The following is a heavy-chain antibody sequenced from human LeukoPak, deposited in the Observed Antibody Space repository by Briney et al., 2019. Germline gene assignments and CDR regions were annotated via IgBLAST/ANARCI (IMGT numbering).Heavy chain of an antibody. CDR3: ARHVPPHCSGGSCTELDAFDI. V-gene: IGHV4-59*08. Sequence: PPETLYLTCTVSGGSISSYYWSWIWQPPGKRLEWIGYIYYSGSTNYNPSLKSRVTISVDTSKNQFSLKLSSVTAADTAVYYCARHVPPHCSGGSCTELDAFDIWGQRTMVPVSS. J-gene: IGHJ3*02. CDR2: IYYSGST. CDR1: GGSISSYY. D-gene: IGHD2-15*01.